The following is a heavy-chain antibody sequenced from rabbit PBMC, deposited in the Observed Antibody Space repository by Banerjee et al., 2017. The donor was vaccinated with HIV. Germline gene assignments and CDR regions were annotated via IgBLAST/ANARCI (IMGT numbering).Heavy chain of an antibody. CDR3: ARIPGGWYTGLDL. D-gene: IGHD3-1*01. CDR2: VDITVGIT. J-gene: IGHJ6*01. Sequence: QSLEESGGDPVKPGASLTLTCKASGFTLSSYDMYWVRQAPGKGLEWIAYVDITVGITYYASWAKGRFTISKTSSTTVTLQMTSLTAADTATYFCARIPGGWYTGLDLWGPGTLVTVS. V-gene: IGHV1S40*01. CDR1: GFTLSSYD.